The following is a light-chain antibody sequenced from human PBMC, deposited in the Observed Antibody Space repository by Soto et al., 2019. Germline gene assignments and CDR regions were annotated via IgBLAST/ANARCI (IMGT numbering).Light chain of an antibody. CDR2: GNS. J-gene: IGLJ1*01. CDR1: SSNIGAGYE. CDR3: QSYDSSLSGHYV. Sequence: QSVLTQPPSVSGAPGQRVTISCTGSSSNIGAGYEVHWYQQVPGTAPKLLIYGNSNRPSGVPDRFSGSKSGTSASLAITGLQAEDEADYYCQSYDSSLSGHYVFGTGTKVTVL. V-gene: IGLV1-40*01.